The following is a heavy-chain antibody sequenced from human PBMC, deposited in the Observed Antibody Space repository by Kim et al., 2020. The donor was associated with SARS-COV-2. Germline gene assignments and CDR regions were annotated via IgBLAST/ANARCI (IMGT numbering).Heavy chain of an antibody. J-gene: IGHJ6*02. CDR2: ISWNSAII. CDR3: VKDVGSSLAAPGAPILSYYSGMDV. CDR1: GFIFEDYA. V-gene: IGHV3-9*01. D-gene: IGHD6-13*01. Sequence: GGSLRLSCAASGFIFEDYAMHWVRQVPGKGLQWVSGISWNSAIIAYADSVKGRFTISRDNAKNSLYVQMSSLRPEDSALYYCVKDVGSSLAAPGAPILSYYSGMDVWGQGTTVTVSS.